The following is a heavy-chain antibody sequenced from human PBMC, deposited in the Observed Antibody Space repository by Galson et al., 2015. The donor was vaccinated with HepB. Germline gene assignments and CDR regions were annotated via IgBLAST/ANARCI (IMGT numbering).Heavy chain of an antibody. CDR1: KFIFSNVW. Sequence: SLRLSCAASKFIFSNVWMSWVRQAPGKGLEWVPNIKKDGSEKYYADSVKGRFTISKDNAKNSLYLQMNSLRAEDTAVYYCARDGSDYDFWTGDYYYYMDVWGKGTTVTVSS. CDR2: IKKDGSEK. J-gene: IGHJ6*03. D-gene: IGHD3-3*01. V-gene: IGHV3-7*01. CDR3: ARDGSDYDFWTGDYYYYMDV.